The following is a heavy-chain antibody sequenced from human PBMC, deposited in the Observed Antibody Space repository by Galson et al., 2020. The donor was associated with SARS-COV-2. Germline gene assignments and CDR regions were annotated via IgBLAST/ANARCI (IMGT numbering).Heavy chain of an antibody. CDR3: ARDHPYDILTGYYTTPSYHFDY. D-gene: IGHD3-9*01. CDR2: IWYDGSNE. J-gene: IGHJ4*02. V-gene: IGHV3-33*01. Sequence: EWVAVIWYDGSNEYYADSVKGRFTISRDNSKNTLFLQMSSLRAEDTAVYYCARDHPYDILTGYYTTPSYHFDYWGQGTLVTVSS.